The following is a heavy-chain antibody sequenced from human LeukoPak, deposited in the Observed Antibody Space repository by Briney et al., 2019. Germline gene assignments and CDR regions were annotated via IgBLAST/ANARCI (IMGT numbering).Heavy chain of an antibody. CDR3: ARDQTYYDFWSGYYREYYYYGMDV. CDR1: GYTFTSYG. V-gene: IGHV1-18*01. Sequence: ASVKVSCKASGYTFTSYGISWVRQAPGQGLEWMGWISAYNGNTNYAQKLQGRVTMTTDTSTSTAYMELRSLRSDDTAVYYCARDQTYYDFWSGYYREYYYYGMDVWAKGPRSPSP. J-gene: IGHJ6*02. CDR2: ISAYNGNT. D-gene: IGHD3-3*01.